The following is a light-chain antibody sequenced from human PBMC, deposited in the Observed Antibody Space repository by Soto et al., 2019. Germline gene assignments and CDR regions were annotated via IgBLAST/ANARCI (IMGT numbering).Light chain of an antibody. J-gene: IGKJ2*01. CDR1: QSISPW. CDR2: KAS. CDR3: QQYKSYSRT. Sequence: DIQMTQSPSTLSASVGDRVTITCRASQSISPWLAWYQQKPGKAPKILIYKASSLESGVPSRFSGSESGTEFTLTISRLQPDDFATYYCQQYKSYSRTFGQGTKLEIK. V-gene: IGKV1-5*03.